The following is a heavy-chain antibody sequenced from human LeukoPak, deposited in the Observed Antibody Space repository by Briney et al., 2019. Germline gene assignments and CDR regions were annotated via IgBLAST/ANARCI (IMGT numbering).Heavy chain of an antibody. J-gene: IGHJ4*02. Sequence: ASVKVSCKASGYTFTSYYMHWVRQAPGQGLEWMGIINPNGGSTSYAQKFQGRVTMTRDMSTSTVYMELSSLRSEDTAVYYCARDLFHLSEFIGATGGVFDYWGQGTLVTVSS. V-gene: IGHV1-46*01. D-gene: IGHD7-27*01. CDR3: ARDLFHLSEFIGATGGVFDY. CDR1: GYTFTSYY. CDR2: INPNGGST.